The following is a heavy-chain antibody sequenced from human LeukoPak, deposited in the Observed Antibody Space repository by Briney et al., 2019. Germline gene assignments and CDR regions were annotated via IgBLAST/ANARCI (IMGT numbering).Heavy chain of an antibody. J-gene: IGHJ4*02. CDR1: GFTFSSYG. D-gene: IGHD1-1*01. CDR3: ARWATGTNSDYFDY. CDR2: ISGSGGST. Sequence: GGTLRLSCAASGFTFSSYGMSWVRQAPGKGLEWVSAISGSGGSTYYADSVKGRFTISRDNSKNTLYLQMNSLRAEDTAVYYCARWATGTNSDYFDYWGQGTLVTVSS. V-gene: IGHV3-23*01.